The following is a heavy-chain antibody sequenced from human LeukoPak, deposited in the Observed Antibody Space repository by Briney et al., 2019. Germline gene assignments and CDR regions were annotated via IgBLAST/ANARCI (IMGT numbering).Heavy chain of an antibody. V-gene: IGHV4-30-4*08. CDR1: GGSISSGDYY. J-gene: IGHJ5*02. CDR3: ARVNFWSGYYDPSSDWFDP. D-gene: IGHD3-3*01. CDR2: IYYSGST. Sequence: SQTLSLTCTVSGGSISSGDYYWSWIRQPPGKGLERIGYIYYSGSTYYNPSLKGRVTISVDTSKNQFSLKLTSVTAADTAVYYCARVNFWSGYYDPSSDWFDPWGQGTLVTVSS.